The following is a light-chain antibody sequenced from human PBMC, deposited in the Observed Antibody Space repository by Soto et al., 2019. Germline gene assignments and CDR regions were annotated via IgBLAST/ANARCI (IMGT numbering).Light chain of an antibody. Sequence: QSVLTQPPSVSGAPGQRVTISCTGSSSNIGAGYDVHWYQQLPGTAPKLLIYGNSNRPSGVPDRFSGSKSGTSASLAITGLQAEDEADYSCQSYDSSLREVVFGGGTKLTVL. J-gene: IGLJ2*01. V-gene: IGLV1-40*01. CDR2: GNS. CDR3: QSYDSSLREVV. CDR1: SSNIGAGYD.